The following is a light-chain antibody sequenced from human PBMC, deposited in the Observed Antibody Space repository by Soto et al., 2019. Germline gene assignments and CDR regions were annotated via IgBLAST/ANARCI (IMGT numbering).Light chain of an antibody. CDR2: GDS. Sequence: QAVVTQPPSASGTPGQRVTISCSGSGSSIGTNTVNWYRQLPGTAPKLLIYGDSQRPSGVPDRFSGSKSGTSASLAISGLQSEDEADYYCVAWDGSLNNVLFGGGTKLTVL. CDR1: GSSIGTNT. CDR3: VAWDGSLNNVL. J-gene: IGLJ2*01. V-gene: IGLV1-44*01.